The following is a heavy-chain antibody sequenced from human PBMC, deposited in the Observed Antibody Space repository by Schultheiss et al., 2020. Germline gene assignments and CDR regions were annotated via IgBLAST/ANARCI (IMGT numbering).Heavy chain of an antibody. V-gene: IGHV2-70*12. CDR1: GFSLSTSGMC. Sequence: SGPTLVKPSQTLTLTCTFSGFSLSTSGMCVSWIRQPPGKALEWLAHIFSNDEKSYSTSLKSRLTISKDTSKNQVVLTMTNMDPVDTATYYCAHRDGLSTALHWFDPWGQGTLVTVSS. CDR3: AHRDGLSTALHWFDP. CDR2: IFSNDEK. D-gene: IGHD3-3*02. J-gene: IGHJ5*02.